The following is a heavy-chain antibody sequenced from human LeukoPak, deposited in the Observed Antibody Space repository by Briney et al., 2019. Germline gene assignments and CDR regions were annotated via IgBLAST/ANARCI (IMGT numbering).Heavy chain of an antibody. CDR1: GFTFSSYW. V-gene: IGHV3-7*01. CDR2: IKQDGSEK. CDR3: AAIIEYSSSGADY. J-gene: IGHJ4*02. D-gene: IGHD6-6*01. Sequence: GGSLRLSCAASGFTFSSYWMSWVCQAPGKGLEWVANIKQDGSEKYYVDSVKGRFTISRDNAKNSLYLQMNSLRAEDTAVYYCAAIIEYSSSGADYWGQGTLVTVSS.